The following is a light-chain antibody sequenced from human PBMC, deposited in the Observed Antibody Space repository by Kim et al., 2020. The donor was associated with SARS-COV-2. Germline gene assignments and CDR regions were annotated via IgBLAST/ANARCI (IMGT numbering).Light chain of an antibody. Sequence: GQSITISCTGTSSDVGGYNYVSWYQQHPGKAPKLIIYDVSNRPSGVSYRFSGSKSGNTASLTISGLQAEDEAEYYCSSYTSSSTLVFGTGTKVTVL. CDR3: SSYTSSSTLV. CDR2: DVS. J-gene: IGLJ1*01. V-gene: IGLV2-14*03. CDR1: SSDVGGYNY.